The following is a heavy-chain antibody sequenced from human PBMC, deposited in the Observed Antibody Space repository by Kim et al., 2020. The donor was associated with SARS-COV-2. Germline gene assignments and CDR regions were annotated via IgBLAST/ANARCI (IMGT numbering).Heavy chain of an antibody. J-gene: IGHJ4*02. Sequence: GGSLRLSCAASGFTFSSYGMHWVRQAPGKGLEWVAVIWYDGSNKYYADSVKGRFTISRDNSKNTLYLQMNSLRAEDTAVYYCAKDLNDYGDLGYWGQGTLVTVSS. V-gene: IGHV3-33*06. CDR3: AKDLNDYGDLGY. CDR2: IWYDGSNK. D-gene: IGHD4-17*01. CDR1: GFTFSSYG.